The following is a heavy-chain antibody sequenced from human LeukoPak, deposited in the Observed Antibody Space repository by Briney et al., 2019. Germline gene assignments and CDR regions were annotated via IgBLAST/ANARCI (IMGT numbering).Heavy chain of an antibody. D-gene: IGHD6-6*01. CDR3: ASDPSSSDNFLDF. CDR2: INLNSGGT. CDR1: GFTFSDYY. V-gene: IGHV1-2*06. Sequence: GASVKVSCKASGFTFSDYYIHWVRQAPGQGLDYMGHINLNSGGTFYVQRFQGRVTMTRDTSISTAYMDLSRLTSDDTAVYFCASDPSSSDNFLDFWGQGTLVTVSS. J-gene: IGHJ4*02.